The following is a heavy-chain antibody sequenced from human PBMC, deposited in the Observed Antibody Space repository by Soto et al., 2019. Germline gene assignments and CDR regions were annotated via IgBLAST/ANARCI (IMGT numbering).Heavy chain of an antibody. CDR1: GFTFSSYA. CDR2: ISGSGGST. CDR3: AKDADSSGWSASFGKYYYYGMDV. Sequence: EVQLLESGGGLVQPGGSLRLSCAASGFTFSSYAMSWVRQAPGKGLEWVSAISGSGGSTYYADSVKGRFTISRDNSKNTXXLXMXXLRAEDTAVYYCAKDADSSGWSASFGKYYYYGMDVWGQGTTVTVSS. J-gene: IGHJ6*02. V-gene: IGHV3-23*01. D-gene: IGHD6-19*01.